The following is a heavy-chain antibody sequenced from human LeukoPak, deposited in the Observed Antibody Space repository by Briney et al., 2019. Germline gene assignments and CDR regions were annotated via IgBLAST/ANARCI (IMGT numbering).Heavy chain of an antibody. V-gene: IGHV4-31*03. J-gene: IGHJ4*02. D-gene: IGHD3-3*01. CDR2: IYYSGST. CDR1: GDSISSGDYY. CDR3: ARALRITMFAVGLGSIDY. Sequence: SETLPLTCTVSGDSISSGDYYWSWIRQHPGKGLAWIGYIYYSGSTYYNPSLKSRVTISVDTSKNQFSLKLSSVPAAGTAVYYCARALRITMFAVGLGSIDYWGQGTLVTVSS.